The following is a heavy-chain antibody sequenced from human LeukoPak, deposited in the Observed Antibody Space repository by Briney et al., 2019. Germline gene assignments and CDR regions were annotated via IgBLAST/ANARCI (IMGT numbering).Heavy chain of an antibody. Sequence: GGSLRLSCAASGFTFDDYGMSWVRQAPGKGLEWVSGINWNGGSTGYAGSVKGRFTISRDNAKNSLFLQMNSLIAEDTALYYCAKTRMATKTGAFDIWGQGTMVTVSS. CDR2: INWNGGST. J-gene: IGHJ3*02. V-gene: IGHV3-20*04. CDR1: GFTFDDYG. D-gene: IGHD5-24*01. CDR3: AKTRMATKTGAFDI.